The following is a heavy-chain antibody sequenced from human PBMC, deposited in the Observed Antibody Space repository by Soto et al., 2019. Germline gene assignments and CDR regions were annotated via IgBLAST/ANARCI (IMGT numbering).Heavy chain of an antibody. V-gene: IGHV1-46*01. Sequence: ASVKVSCKASGYTFTSYYMHWVRQAPGQGLEWMGIINPSGGSTSYAQKLQGRVTMTTDTSTSTAYMELRSLRSDDTAVYYCAREARRGYSYGYGYWGQGTLVTVSS. CDR3: AREARRGYSYGYGY. D-gene: IGHD5-18*01. CDR2: INPSGGST. CDR1: GYTFTSYY. J-gene: IGHJ4*02.